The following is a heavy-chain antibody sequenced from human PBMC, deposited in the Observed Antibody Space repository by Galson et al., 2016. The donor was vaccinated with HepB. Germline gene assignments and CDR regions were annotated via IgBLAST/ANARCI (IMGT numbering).Heavy chain of an antibody. V-gene: IGHV4-61*05. CDR1: GASIRSSSYY. CDR2: IYYSGST. CDR3: ARLLLSDDAFDI. J-gene: IGHJ3*02. Sequence: SETLSLTCTVSGASIRSSSYYWGWIRQPPGKGLEWIGYIYYSGSTNYNPSLKSRVTISVDTSKNQFSLKLSSVTAADTAVYYCARLLLSDDAFDIWGQGTMVTVSS. D-gene: IGHD3-22*01.